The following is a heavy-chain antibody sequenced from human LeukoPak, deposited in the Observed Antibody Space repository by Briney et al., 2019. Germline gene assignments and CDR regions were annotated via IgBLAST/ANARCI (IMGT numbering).Heavy chain of an antibody. CDR3: ANPYGSGRTLDY. J-gene: IGHJ4*02. CDR1: GFTFSSYS. Sequence: TGGSLRLSCAASGFTFSSYSMNWVRQAPGKGLEWVSSISSSSSYIYYADSVKGRFTISRDNSKNTLYLQMNSLRAEDTAVYYCANPYGSGRTLDYWGQGTLVTVSS. D-gene: IGHD3-10*01. CDR2: ISSSSSYI. V-gene: IGHV3-21*04.